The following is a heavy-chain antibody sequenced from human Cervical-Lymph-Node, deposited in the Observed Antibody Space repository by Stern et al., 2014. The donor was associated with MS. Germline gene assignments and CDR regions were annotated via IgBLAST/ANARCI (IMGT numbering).Heavy chain of an antibody. CDR2: INTNTGNT. CDR3: ARVLGHYDSSDY. CDR1: GYIFRSHV. D-gene: IGHD3-22*01. J-gene: IGHJ4*02. Sequence: VQLVESGSELKKPGASVKVSCKASGYIFRSHVMNWVRQAPGEGLEWMGWINTNTGNTMYAQGFTGRFVFPLDTSVNTTYLQISSLKAEDTAVYYCARVLGHYDSSDYWGQGTLVTVSS. V-gene: IGHV7-4-1*02.